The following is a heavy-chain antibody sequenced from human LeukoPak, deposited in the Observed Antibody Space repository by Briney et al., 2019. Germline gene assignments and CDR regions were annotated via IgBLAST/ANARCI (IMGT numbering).Heavy chain of an antibody. J-gene: IGHJ5*02. Sequence: GASVKVSCKASGYTFTNYAMNWVRQAPGQGLEWMGWINPNSGGTNYAQKFQGRVTMTRDTSISTAYMELSRLRSDDTAVFYCVRSPAGRSGYYFNWLDPWGQGTLVTVSS. CDR2: INPNSGGT. CDR1: GYTFTNYA. CDR3: VRSPAGRSGYYFNWLDP. V-gene: IGHV1-2*02. D-gene: IGHD3-3*01.